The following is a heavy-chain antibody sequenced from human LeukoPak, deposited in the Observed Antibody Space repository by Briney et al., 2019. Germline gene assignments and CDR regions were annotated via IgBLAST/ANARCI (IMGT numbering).Heavy chain of an antibody. CDR2: MRYDGSIK. D-gene: IGHD3-10*01. J-gene: IGHJ6*03. CDR3: ARDADTMVRGVVSYYMDV. V-gene: IGHV3-30*02. Sequence: GGSLRLSCAASGFNFRKYGMHWVRQAPGKGLEWVAFMRYDGSIKYYADSVKGRFSISRDNSKNMLFLQMNSLRAEDTAVYYCARDADTMVRGVVSYYMDVWGKGTTVTISS. CDR1: GFNFRKYG.